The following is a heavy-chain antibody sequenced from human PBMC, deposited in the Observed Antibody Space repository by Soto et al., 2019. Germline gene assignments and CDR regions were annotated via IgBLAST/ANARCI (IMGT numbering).Heavy chain of an antibody. D-gene: IGHD3-22*01. Sequence: QVQLVESGGGLVKPGGSLRLSCAASGFTFSDYYMSWMRQAPGKGLEWVSYISSSSSYTNYADSVKGRFTISRDNAKYSLYLQMNSLRAEDTAVYYCARAATYYYDSCGYYRSWGQGTLVTVSS. V-gene: IGHV3-11*05. J-gene: IGHJ5*02. CDR2: ISSSSSYT. CDR1: GFTFSDYY. CDR3: ARAATYYYDSCGYYRS.